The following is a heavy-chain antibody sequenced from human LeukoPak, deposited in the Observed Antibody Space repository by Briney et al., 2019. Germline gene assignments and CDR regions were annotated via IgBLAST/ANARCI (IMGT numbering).Heavy chain of an antibody. CDR1: GYTFTSYG. Sequence: ASVKVSCKASGYTFTSYGISWVRQAPGQGLEWMGWISAYNGHTNYAQKLQDRLTMATDTSTTTGYMELRSLRSNDTAIYYCARLYCSGGSCYPDYWGQGTLVTVSS. D-gene: IGHD2-15*01. CDR3: ARLYCSGGSCYPDY. CDR2: ISAYNGHT. V-gene: IGHV1-18*01. J-gene: IGHJ4*02.